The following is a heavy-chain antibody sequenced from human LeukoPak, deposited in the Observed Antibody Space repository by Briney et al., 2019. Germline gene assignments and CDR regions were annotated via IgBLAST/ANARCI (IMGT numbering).Heavy chain of an antibody. CDR3: ARDNDSSQNIDY. J-gene: IGHJ4*02. Sequence: GGSLRLSCAASGFTVSSKYMSWVRQAPGKGLEWVSSISSSSSYIYYADSVKGRFTISRDNAKNSLYLQMNSLRAEDTAVYYCARDNDSSQNIDYWGQGTLVTVSS. CDR1: GFTVSSKY. CDR2: ISSSSSYI. V-gene: IGHV3-21*01. D-gene: IGHD3-22*01.